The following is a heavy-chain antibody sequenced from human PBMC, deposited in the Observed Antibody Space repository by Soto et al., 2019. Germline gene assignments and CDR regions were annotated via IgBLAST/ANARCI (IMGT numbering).Heavy chain of an antibody. CDR3: ARAVGDPLYYLDS. V-gene: IGHV4-59*08. J-gene: IGHJ4*02. D-gene: IGHD6-19*01. CDR2: TDYSGNT. CDR1: SDSISSYY. Sequence: QVQLQESGPGLVRPSETLSLTCTVSSDSISSYYWIWIRQSPGKGLEWIGYTDYSGNTNYTPSLKSRATISGDTSKNPFSPRLSSVTAADTAVYYCARAVGDPLYYLDSWGQGTLVTVSS.